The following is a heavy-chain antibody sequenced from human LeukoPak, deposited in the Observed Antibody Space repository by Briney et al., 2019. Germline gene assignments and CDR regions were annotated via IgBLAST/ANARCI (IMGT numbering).Heavy chain of an antibody. J-gene: IGHJ4*02. V-gene: IGHV1-18*01. D-gene: IGHD3-22*01. Sequence: ASVKVSCKASGYTFTSYGISWVRQAPGQGLEWMGWISAYNGNTNYAQKLQGRVTMTTDTSTSTAYMELRSLRSDDTAVYYCARGGVGYYYDSSGPVPFDYWGQGTLVTVSS. CDR2: ISAYNGNT. CDR3: ARGGVGYYYDSSGPVPFDY. CDR1: GYTFTSYG.